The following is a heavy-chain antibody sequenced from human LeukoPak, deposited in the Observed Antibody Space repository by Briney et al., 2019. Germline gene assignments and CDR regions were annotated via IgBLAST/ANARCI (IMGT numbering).Heavy chain of an antibody. D-gene: IGHD6-13*01. CDR3: ATGPCIAAAGIAPFDY. V-gene: IGHV1-24*01. CDR1: GYTLTELS. Sequence: ASVKVSCKVSGYTLTELSMHWVRQAPGKGLEWMGGFDPEDGETIYAQKFQGRVTMTEDTSTDTAYMELSSLRSEDTAVYYCATGPCIAAAGIAPFDYWGQGTLVTVSS. J-gene: IGHJ4*02. CDR2: FDPEDGET.